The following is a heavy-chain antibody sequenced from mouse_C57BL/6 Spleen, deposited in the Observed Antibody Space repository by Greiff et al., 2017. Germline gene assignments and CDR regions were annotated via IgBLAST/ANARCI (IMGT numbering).Heavy chain of an antibody. D-gene: IGHD1-1*01. CDR1: GYTFTSYW. CDR2: IHPNSGST. V-gene: IGHV1-64*01. CDR3: ARDYGSSYGYYFDY. J-gene: IGHJ2*01. Sequence: QVQLQQPGAELVKPGASVKLSCKASGYTFTSYWMHWVKQRPGQGLEWIGMIHPNSGSTNYNEKVKSKATLTVDKSSSTAYMQLSRLTSEDSAVYYCARDYGSSYGYYFDYWGQGTTLTVSS.